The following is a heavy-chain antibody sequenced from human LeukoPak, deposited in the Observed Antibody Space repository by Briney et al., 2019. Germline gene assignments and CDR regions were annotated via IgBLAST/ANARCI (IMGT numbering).Heavy chain of an antibody. D-gene: IGHD4-17*01. CDR3: ARVASYGDYSFYDY. CDR2: IYDSGKT. V-gene: IGHV4-4*02. CDR1: GGSMSSSNW. J-gene: IGHJ4*02. Sequence: SGTLSLTCAVSGGSMSSSNWWSWVRQPPGKGLEWIGEIYDSGKTNYNPSFESRVTISVDKSKNQFSLKLSSVTAADTAVYYCARVASYGDYSFYDYWGQGTLVTVSS.